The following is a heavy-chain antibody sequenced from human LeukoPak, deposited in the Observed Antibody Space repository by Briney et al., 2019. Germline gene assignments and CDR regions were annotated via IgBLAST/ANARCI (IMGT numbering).Heavy chain of an antibody. D-gene: IGHD1-1*01. CDR2: IHPEGNEK. CDR1: GFTFSNFW. CDR3: ARGDDFSGDH. V-gene: IGHV3-7*04. J-gene: IGHJ4*02. Sequence: GGSLRLSCATSGFTFSNFWMSWVRQAPGRGLEWVANIHPEGNEKYHVESVKGRSTISRDNARNLLFLQMNGLRVEDTAVYYCARGDDFSGDHWGKGTLVTVSS.